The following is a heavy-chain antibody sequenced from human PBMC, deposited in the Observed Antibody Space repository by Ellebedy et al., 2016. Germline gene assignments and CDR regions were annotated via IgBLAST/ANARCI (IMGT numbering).Heavy chain of an antibody. CDR2: IGTAGDT. D-gene: IGHD5-12*01. Sequence: GESLKISXAASGFTFSSYDMHWVRQATGKGLEWVSAIGTAGDTYYPGSVKGRFTISRDNSKNTLYLQMNSLRAEDTAVYYCARPQSRGYSGYDYGYWGQGTLVTVSS. CDR3: ARPQSRGYSGYDYGY. J-gene: IGHJ4*02. CDR1: GFTFSSYD. V-gene: IGHV3-13*01.